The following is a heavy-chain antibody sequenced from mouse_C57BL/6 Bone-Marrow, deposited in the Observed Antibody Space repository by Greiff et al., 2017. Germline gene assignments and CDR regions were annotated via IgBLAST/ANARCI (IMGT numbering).Heavy chain of an antibody. CDR1: GFTFTDYY. CDR3: ARYPHSNYVFDY. Sequence: DVHLVESGGGLVQPGGSLSLSCAASGFTFTDYYMSWVRQPPGKALEWLGFIRNKANGYTTEYSASVKGRFTISRDNTQSILYLQMNALRAEDSATYSSARYPHSNYVFDYWGQGTTLTVSS. J-gene: IGHJ2*01. D-gene: IGHD2-5*01. CDR2: IRNKANGYTT. V-gene: IGHV7-3*01.